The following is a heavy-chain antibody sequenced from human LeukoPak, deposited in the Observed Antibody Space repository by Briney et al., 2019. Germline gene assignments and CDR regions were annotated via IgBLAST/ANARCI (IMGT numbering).Heavy chain of an antibody. CDR1: GGSFSGYY. CDR2: IYYSGST. Sequence: SETLSLTCAVYGGSFSGYYWSWIRQPPGKGLEWIGYIYYSGSTYYNPSLKSRVTISVDTSKNQFSLKLSSVTAADTAVYYCARGRTTYDYWGQGTLVTVSS. D-gene: IGHD4-17*01. V-gene: IGHV4-30-4*08. CDR3: ARGRTTYDY. J-gene: IGHJ4*02.